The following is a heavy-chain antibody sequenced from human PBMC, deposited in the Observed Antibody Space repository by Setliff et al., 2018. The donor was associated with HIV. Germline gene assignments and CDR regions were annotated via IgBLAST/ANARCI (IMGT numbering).Heavy chain of an antibody. J-gene: IGHJ4*02. CDR1: GGIFSSYA. CDR3: ARSRGTWGTSFGY. Sequence: SVKVSCKASGGIFSSYAINWVRQAPGQGLEWMGGIIPILGKAHHAQNFRGRVTITAAKSTNTAYMQLSGLRYEDTAVYYCARSRGTWGTSFGYWGLGTLVTVSS. CDR2: IIPILGKA. D-gene: IGHD3-16*01. V-gene: IGHV1-69*10.